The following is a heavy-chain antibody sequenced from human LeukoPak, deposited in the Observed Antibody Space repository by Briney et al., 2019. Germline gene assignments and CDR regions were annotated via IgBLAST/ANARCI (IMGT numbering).Heavy chain of an antibody. J-gene: IGHJ3*02. V-gene: IGHV1-46*01. D-gene: IGHD2-15*01. CDR2: INPSGGST. CDR1: GYTFTSYG. CDR3: ARDIEDIVVVVAATAAFDI. Sequence: ASVKVSCKASGYTFTSYGISWVRQAPGQGLEWMGIINPSGGSTSYAQKFQGRVTITADKSTSTAYMELSSLRSEDTAVYYCARDIEDIVVVVAATAAFDIWGQGTMVTVSS.